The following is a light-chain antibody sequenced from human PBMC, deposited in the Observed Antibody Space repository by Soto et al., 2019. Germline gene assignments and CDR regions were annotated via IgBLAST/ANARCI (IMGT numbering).Light chain of an antibody. V-gene: IGKV1-39*01. CDR3: QQSYRTPYT. CDR1: QTISNF. J-gene: IGKJ2*01. Sequence: IQLTQSPSSLSASVGDSVTITCRAGQTISNFLNWYQHEPGKAPNLLIYAASSLLSGVPSRFSGSGSGTDFTLTITSLQPEDFATYYCQQSYRTPYTFGQGTKLEIK. CDR2: AAS.